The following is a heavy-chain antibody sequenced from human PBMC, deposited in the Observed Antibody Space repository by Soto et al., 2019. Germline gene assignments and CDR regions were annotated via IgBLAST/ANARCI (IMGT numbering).Heavy chain of an antibody. V-gene: IGHV1-69*01. CDR1: GGTFSSLG. CDR3: ATRGTQGRWLEFADY. CDR2: IIPISGRT. D-gene: IGHD5-12*01. Sequence: QVQLVQPGAEVKRPGSSVKVSCEASGGTFSSLGFTWVRQAPGQGLEWMGGIIPISGRTTFAPKFLGRVTITADESTRTTYMELTALTSDDTAIYYCATRGTQGRWLEFADYWGQGTLVTVSS. J-gene: IGHJ4*02.